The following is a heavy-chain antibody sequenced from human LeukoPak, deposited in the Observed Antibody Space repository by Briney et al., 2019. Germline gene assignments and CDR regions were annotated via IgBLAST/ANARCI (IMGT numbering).Heavy chain of an antibody. J-gene: IGHJ5*02. D-gene: IGHD2-2*01. CDR1: GYTFTNYG. V-gene: IGHV1-18*01. CDR2: ISGYNGNT. CDR3: ARIGCSSTSCYGNSVDP. Sequence: ASVKVSCKASGYTFTNYGINWVRQAPGRGLEWMGRISGYNGNTHYGQKFQGRVTMTTDTSTSTVYMELRSLTSDDTAVYYCARIGCSSTSCYGNSVDPWGQGTLVTVSS.